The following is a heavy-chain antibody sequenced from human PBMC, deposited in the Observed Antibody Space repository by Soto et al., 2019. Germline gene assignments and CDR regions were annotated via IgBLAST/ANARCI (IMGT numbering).Heavy chain of an antibody. CDR1: GGSISSYY. V-gene: IGHV4-59*01. CDR2: IYYSGST. J-gene: IGHJ6*02. D-gene: IGHD6-6*01. CDR3: ARGRAGRDKYGMDV. Sequence: SETLSLTCTVSGGSISSYYWSWIRQPPGKGLVWIGYIYYSGSTNYNPPLKSRVTISVDTSKNQFSLKLSSVTAADTAVYYCARGRAGRDKYGMDVWGQGTTVTVSS.